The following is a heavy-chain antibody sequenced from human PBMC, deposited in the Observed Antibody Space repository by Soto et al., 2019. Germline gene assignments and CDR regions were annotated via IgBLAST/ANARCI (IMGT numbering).Heavy chain of an antibody. J-gene: IGHJ6*02. CDR2: ISYDGSNK. CDR3: AKSFIRRYNWNYSERPDDGMDV. D-gene: IGHD1-7*01. Sequence: QVQLVESGGGVVQPGRSLRLSCAASGFTFSSYGMHWVRQAPGKGLEWVAVISYDGSNKYYPDSVKGRFTISRDNSKNTLYLQMNSLRAEDTAVYYCAKSFIRRYNWNYSERPDDGMDVWGQGTTVTVSS. CDR1: GFTFSSYG. V-gene: IGHV3-30*18.